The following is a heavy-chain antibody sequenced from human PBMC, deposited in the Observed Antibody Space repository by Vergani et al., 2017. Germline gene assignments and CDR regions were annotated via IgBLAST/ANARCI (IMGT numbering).Heavy chain of an antibody. J-gene: IGHJ4*02. D-gene: IGHD2-21*02. V-gene: IGHV2-5*01. CDR1: GFSLSTSGVG. Sequence: QITLKESGPTLVKPTQTLTLTCTFSGFSLSTSGVGVGWIRQPPGKALEWLALIYWNDDKRYSPSLKSRLTITKDTSKNQVVLTMTNMDPVDTATYYCAHRPGPFKYCGGDCPTYYFDYWGQGTLVTVSS. CDR3: AHRPGPFKYCGGDCPTYYFDY. CDR2: IYWNDDK.